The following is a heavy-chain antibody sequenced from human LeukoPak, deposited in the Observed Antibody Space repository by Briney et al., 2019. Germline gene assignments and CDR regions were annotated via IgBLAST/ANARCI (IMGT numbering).Heavy chain of an antibody. Sequence: GGSLRLSCAASGFTFSSYEMNWVRQAPGKGLEWVSLISSSGSTIYYADSVKGRFTISRDNAKNSLYLLMNTLRAEDTAVYYCAREMFQGSGSYLWFDPWGQGTLVTVSS. CDR1: GFTFSSYE. CDR3: AREMFQGSGSYLWFDP. CDR2: ISSSGSTI. D-gene: IGHD3-10*01. V-gene: IGHV3-48*03. J-gene: IGHJ5*02.